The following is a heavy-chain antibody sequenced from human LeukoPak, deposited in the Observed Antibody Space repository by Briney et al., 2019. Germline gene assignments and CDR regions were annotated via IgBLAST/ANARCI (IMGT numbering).Heavy chain of an antibody. D-gene: IGHD4-23*01. J-gene: IGHJ4*02. CDR1: GGSISSSGCY. V-gene: IGHV4-39*07. CDR3: ARRGGHGGSFDY. CDR2: IYHSGST. Sequence: SETLSLTCTVSGGSISSSGCYWGWLRQPPGKGLESLGTIYHSGSTYYNPSLTSRVTISVDTSKNQFSLKLSSVTAADTAVYYCARRGGHGGSFDYWGQGTLVTVSS.